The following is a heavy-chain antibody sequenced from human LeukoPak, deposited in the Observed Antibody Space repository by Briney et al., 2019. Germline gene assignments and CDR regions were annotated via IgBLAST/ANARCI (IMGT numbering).Heavy chain of an antibody. CDR2: IYYSGTT. J-gene: IGHJ4*02. CDR1: GNSIRSYY. V-gene: IGHV4-59*08. CDR3: ARQSEGFDS. Sequence: PSETLSLTCTVSGNSIRSYYWNWIRQPPGKGLEWIGYIYYSGTTSYNPSLRSRVTISVDMSKNQFSLRLTSVTAADTAVDYCARQSEGFDSWGQGTLVTVSS.